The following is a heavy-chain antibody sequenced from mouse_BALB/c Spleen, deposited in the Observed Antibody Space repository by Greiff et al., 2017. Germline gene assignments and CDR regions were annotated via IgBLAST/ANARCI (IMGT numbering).Heavy chain of an antibody. D-gene: IGHD2-13*01. J-gene: IGHJ3*01. Sequence: EVQVVESGGGLVQPGGSRKLSCAASGFTFSSFGMHWVRQAPEQGLEWVAYISSGSSTNYYADTVKGRFTISRDNPKDTLFLQMTSLRSEDTAMYYCVRSRYGDYVAYWGQGTLVTVSA. CDR3: VRSRYGDYVAY. CDR1: GFTFSSFG. V-gene: IGHV5-17*02. CDR2: ISSGSSTN.